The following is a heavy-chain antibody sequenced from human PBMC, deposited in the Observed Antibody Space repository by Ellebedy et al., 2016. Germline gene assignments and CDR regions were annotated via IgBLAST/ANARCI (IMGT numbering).Heavy chain of an antibody. CDR2: INQDGGAK. CDR3: AKNSVTFFGALILDNFDH. V-gene: IGHV3-7*03. D-gene: IGHD3-3*01. CDR1: GFNFVTYW. Sequence: GESLKISCEASGFNFVTYWMSGVRQVPGKGLEWVANINQDGGAKYYVDSVRGRFTVSRDNAKNSLYLHMSSLRAEDTATYYCAKNSVTFFGALILDNFDHWGQGALVTVSS. J-gene: IGHJ4*02.